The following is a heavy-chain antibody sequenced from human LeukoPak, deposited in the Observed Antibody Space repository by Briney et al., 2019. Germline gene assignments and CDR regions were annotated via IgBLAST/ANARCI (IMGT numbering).Heavy chain of an antibody. CDR1: GFTVSSNY. CDR2: IYSGGSI. Sequence: GGSLRLSCAASGFTVSSNYMSWVRQAPGKGLEWVSIIYSGGSIYYADSVKGRFTISRDNSKNTLYLQMNSLRAEDTAVYYCAKDYVSMIVFDYWGQGTLVTVSS. D-gene: IGHD3-22*01. V-gene: IGHV3-53*05. CDR3: AKDYVSMIVFDY. J-gene: IGHJ4*02.